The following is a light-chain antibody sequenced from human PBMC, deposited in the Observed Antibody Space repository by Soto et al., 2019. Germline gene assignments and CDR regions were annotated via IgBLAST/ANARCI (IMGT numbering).Light chain of an antibody. CDR3: QQYNSYWT. Sequence: DIQMTQSPSTLSGSVGDRVTITCRASHTISSWLAWYQQKPGKAPKLLIYKASNLETGVPSRFSGSGSGTEFTLTISSLQPDDFATYYCQQYNSYWTFGQGTKVDIK. V-gene: IGKV1-5*03. CDR2: KAS. CDR1: HTISSW. J-gene: IGKJ1*01.